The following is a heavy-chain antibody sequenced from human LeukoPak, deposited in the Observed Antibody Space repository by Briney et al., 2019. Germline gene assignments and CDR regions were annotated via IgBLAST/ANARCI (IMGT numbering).Heavy chain of an antibody. V-gene: IGHV4-34*01. CDR3: ARGAATGKQQDY. CDR1: GFTFSDYY. D-gene: IGHD6-13*01. J-gene: IGHJ4*02. CDR2: INHSGST. Sequence: GSLRLSCAASGFTFSDYYMSWIRQPPGKGLEWIGEINHSGSTNYNPSLKSRVTISVDTSKNQFSLKLSSVTAADTAVYYCARGAATGKQQDYWGQGTLVTVSS.